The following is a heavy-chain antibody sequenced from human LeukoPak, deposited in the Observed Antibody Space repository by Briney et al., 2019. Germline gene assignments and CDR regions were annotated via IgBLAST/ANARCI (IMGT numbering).Heavy chain of an antibody. Sequence: GGSLRLSCAASGFTFDDYTMHWVRQAPGKGLVWVSRINSDGINTSYADSVKGRFTISRDNAKNTLNLQMNSLRAEDTAVYYCARDLGQYYDTSDNWFDPWGQGTLVTVSS. CDR1: GFTFDDYT. CDR2: INSDGINT. CDR3: ARDLGQYYDTSDNWFDP. D-gene: IGHD3-22*01. J-gene: IGHJ5*02. V-gene: IGHV3-74*01.